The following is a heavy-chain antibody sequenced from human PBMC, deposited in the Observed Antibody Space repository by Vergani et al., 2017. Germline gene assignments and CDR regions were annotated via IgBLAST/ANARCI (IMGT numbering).Heavy chain of an antibody. CDR2: INSDGSST. J-gene: IGHJ2*01. CDR1: GFTFSSYW. V-gene: IGHV3-74*01. D-gene: IGHD3-16*01. Sequence: VQLVESGGGLVQPGGSLRLSCAASGFTFSSYWMHWVRQAPGKGLVWVSRINSDGSSTSYADSVKGRFTISRDNSKNTLYLQMNSLRPEDTAVYYCARERSGRGKRRYFDLWGRGTLVTVSS. CDR3: ARERSGRGKRRYFDL.